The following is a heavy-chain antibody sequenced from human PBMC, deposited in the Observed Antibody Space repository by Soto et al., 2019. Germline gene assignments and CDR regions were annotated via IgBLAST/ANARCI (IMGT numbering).Heavy chain of an antibody. V-gene: IGHV3-30-3*01. D-gene: IGHD5-18*01. CDR3: ARDGTAMAHYYGMDV. Sequence: QVQLVESGGGVVQPGRSLRLSCAASGFTFSSYAMHWVRQAPGKGLEWVAVISYDGSNKYYADSVKGRFTISRDNSKNTLYLQRNSLRAEDTAVYYCARDGTAMAHYYGMDVCGQGTTVTVSS. J-gene: IGHJ6*02. CDR2: ISYDGSNK. CDR1: GFTFSSYA.